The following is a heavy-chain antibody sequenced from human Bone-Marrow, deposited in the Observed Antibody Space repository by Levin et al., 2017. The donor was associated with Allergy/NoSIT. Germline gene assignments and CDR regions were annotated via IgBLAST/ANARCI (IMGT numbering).Heavy chain of an antibody. J-gene: IGHJ4*02. D-gene: IGHD6-13*01. CDR1: GGSISSGSYY. CDR3: ARDVKRNSSSWYYFDY. CDR2: IYTSGST. V-gene: IGHV4-61*02. Sequence: SETLSLTCTVSGGSISSGSYYWSWIRQPAGKGLEWIGRIYTSGSTNYNPSLKSRVTISVDTSKNQFSLKLSSVTAADTAVYYCARDVKRNSSSWYYFDYWGQGTLVTVSS.